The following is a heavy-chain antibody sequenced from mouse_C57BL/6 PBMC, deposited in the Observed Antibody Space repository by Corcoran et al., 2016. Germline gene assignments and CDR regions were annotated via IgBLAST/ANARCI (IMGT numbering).Heavy chain of an antibody. J-gene: IGHJ1*03. Sequence: QIQLVQSGPELKKPGETVKISCKASGYTFTTYGMSWVKQAPGKGLKWMGWINTYSGVPTYADDFKGRFAFSLETSASTAYLQINNLKNEDTATYFCARKGNYEYDGPHWYFDVWGTGTTVTVSS. CDR2: INTYSGVP. CDR3: ARKGNYEYDGPHWYFDV. D-gene: IGHD2-4*01. V-gene: IGHV9-3*01. CDR1: GYTFTTYG.